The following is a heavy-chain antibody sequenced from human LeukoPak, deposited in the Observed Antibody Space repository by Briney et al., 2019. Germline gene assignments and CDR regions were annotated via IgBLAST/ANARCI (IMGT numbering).Heavy chain of an antibody. CDR3: ARALRWFDP. CDR1: GGSISSYY. Sequence: SETLSLTCTVSGGSISSYYWSWIRQPPGKGLEWIGSIYHSGSTYYNPSLKSRVTISVDTSKNQFSLKLSSVTAADAAVYYCARALRWFDPWGQGTLVTVSS. D-gene: IGHD3-3*01. J-gene: IGHJ5*02. CDR2: IYHSGST. V-gene: IGHV4-59*12.